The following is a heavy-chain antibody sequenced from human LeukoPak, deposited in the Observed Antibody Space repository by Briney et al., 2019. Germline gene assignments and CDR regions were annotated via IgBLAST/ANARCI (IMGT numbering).Heavy chain of an antibody. CDR2: IYYSRST. CDR1: GVSISSSIYY. J-gene: IGHJ6*02. V-gene: IGHV4-39*07. Sequence: SETLSLTCSVSGVSISSSIYYWGWIRQPPGKGLEWVGSIYYSRSTYYNPSLKSRVTISVDTSKSQFSLRLSSLTAADTAVYYCARASPYYYYGMDVWGQGTTATVSS. CDR3: ARASPYYYYGMDV.